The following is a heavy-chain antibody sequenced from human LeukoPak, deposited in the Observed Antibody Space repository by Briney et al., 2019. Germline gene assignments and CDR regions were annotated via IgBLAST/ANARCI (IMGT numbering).Heavy chain of an antibody. J-gene: IGHJ6*02. CDR1: GFTVSSNY. CDR3: ARLNSSSSKLYYGMDV. V-gene: IGHV3-66*02. D-gene: IGHD6-6*01. CDR2: IYSGGST. Sequence: GGSLRLSCAASGFTVSSNYMSWVRQAPGKGREWVSVIYSGGSTYYADSVKGRFTISRDNSKNTLYLQMNSLRAEDTAVYYCARLNSSSSKLYYGMDVWGQGTTVTVSS.